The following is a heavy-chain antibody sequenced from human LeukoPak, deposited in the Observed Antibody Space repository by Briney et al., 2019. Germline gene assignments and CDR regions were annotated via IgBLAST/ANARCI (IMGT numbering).Heavy chain of an antibody. J-gene: IGHJ4*02. CDR2: IYSREST. D-gene: IGHD6-13*01. CDR3: ARVPRSSSPGLPDY. CDR1: GGSISSYY. Sequence: SETLSLTCTVSGGSISSYYWSWIRQPAGKGLEWIGRIYSRESTNYNPSLKSRVTISVDTSKNQFSLKLSSVTAADTAVYYCARVPRSSSPGLPDYWGQGTLVTVSS. V-gene: IGHV4-4*07.